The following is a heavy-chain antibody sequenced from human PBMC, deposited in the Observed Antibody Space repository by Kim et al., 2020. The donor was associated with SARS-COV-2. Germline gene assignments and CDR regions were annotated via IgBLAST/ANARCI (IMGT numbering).Heavy chain of an antibody. Sequence: SETLSLTCAVSGGSISSSNWWSWVRQPPGKGLEWIGEIYHSGSTNYNPSLKSRVTISVDKSKNQFSLKLSSVTAADTAVYYCARDNTNSMGWFDPWGQGTLVTVSS. CDR3: ARDNTNSMGWFDP. D-gene: IGHD2-21*01. J-gene: IGHJ5*02. V-gene: IGHV4-4*02. CDR1: GGSISSSNW. CDR2: IYHSGST.